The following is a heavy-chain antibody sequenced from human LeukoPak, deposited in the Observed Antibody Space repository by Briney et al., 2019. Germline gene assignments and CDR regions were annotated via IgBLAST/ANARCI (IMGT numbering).Heavy chain of an antibody. J-gene: IGHJ4*02. CDR3: ASKVRYCSSTSCSPYNY. Sequence: SETLSLTCAVYGGSFSGYYWSWIRQPPGKGLVWIGEINHSGSTNYNPSLKSRVTISVDTSKNQFSLKLSSVTAADTAVYYCASKVRYCSSTSCSPYNYWGQGTLVTVSS. CDR1: GGSFSGYY. V-gene: IGHV4-34*01. CDR2: INHSGST. D-gene: IGHD2-2*01.